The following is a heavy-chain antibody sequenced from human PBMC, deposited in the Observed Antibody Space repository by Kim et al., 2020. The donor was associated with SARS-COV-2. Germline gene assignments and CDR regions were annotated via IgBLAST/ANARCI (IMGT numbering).Heavy chain of an antibody. J-gene: IGHJ3*02. Sequence: GSTYYADPMKGRFTISRHNSKNTLYLQMNSLRAEDTAVYYCARVVTDAFDIWGQGTMVTVSS. V-gene: IGHV3-53*04. CDR3: ARVVTDAFDI. CDR2: GST. D-gene: IGHD2-15*01.